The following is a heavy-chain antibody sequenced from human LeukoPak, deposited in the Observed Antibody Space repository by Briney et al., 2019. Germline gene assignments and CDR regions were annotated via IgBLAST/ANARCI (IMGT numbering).Heavy chain of an antibody. D-gene: IGHD6-13*01. CDR1: GYSISSGYY. CDR3: ARVRAADFDY. V-gene: IGHV4-38-2*02. J-gene: IGHJ4*02. Sequence: SETLSLTCIVSGYSISSGYYWGWIRQPPGKGLEWIGSIYHSGSTYYNPSLKSRVTISVDTSKNQFSMKLSSVTAADTAVYYCARVRAADFDYWGQGTLVTVSS. CDR2: IYHSGST.